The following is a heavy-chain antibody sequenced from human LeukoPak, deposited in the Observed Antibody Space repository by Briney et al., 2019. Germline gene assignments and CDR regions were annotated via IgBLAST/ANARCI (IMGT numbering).Heavy chain of an antibody. CDR2: INPNSGGT. Sequence: EASVKVSCKASGYTFTGNYIHWVRQAPGQGLEWMGWINPNSGGTNDAQKFQGRVTMTRDTSISTAYMELSRLRADDTAVYYCARDPPGLITGTAPDFWGQGTLVTVSS. V-gene: IGHV1-2*02. J-gene: IGHJ4*02. D-gene: IGHD1-7*01. CDR1: GYTFTGNY. CDR3: ARDPPGLITGTAPDF.